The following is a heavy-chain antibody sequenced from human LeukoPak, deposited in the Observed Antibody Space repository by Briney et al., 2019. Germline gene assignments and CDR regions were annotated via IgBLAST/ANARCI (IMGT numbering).Heavy chain of an antibody. Sequence: SETLSLTCAVYGGSFSGYYWSWIRQPPGKGLEWIGEINHSGSTNYNPSLKSRVTISVDTSKNQFSLKLSSVTAADTAVYYCASGELRWYPIVRYGMDVWGQGTTVTVSS. CDR2: INHSGST. V-gene: IGHV4-34*01. D-gene: IGHD4-23*01. CDR1: GGSFSGYY. J-gene: IGHJ6*02. CDR3: ASGELRWYPIVRYGMDV.